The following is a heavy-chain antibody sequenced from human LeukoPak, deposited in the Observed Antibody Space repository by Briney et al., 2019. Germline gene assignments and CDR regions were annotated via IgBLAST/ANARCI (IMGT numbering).Heavy chain of an antibody. CDR1: GGSFSGYY. V-gene: IGHV4-34*01. Sequence: SETLSLTCAVYGGSFSGYYWSWLRQPPGKGLEWIGEINHSGSTNCNPSLKSRVTISVDTSKNQFSLKLSSVTAADTAVYYCARRRFYSYGYLWGQGTLVTVSS. J-gene: IGHJ4*02. CDR2: INHSGST. CDR3: ARRRFYSYGYL. D-gene: IGHD5-18*01.